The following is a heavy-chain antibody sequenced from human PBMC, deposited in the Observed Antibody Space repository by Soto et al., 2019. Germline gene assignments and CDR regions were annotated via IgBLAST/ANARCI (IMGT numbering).Heavy chain of an antibody. D-gene: IGHD6-19*01. V-gene: IGHV4-39*01. CDR1: GGSISSSSYY. CDR3: ARRTVAGPFDY. Sequence: QLQLQESGPGLVKPSETLSLTCTVSGGSISSSSYYWGWIRQPPGKGLEWIGSIYYSGSTYYYPSLKSRVTISVDTSKNQFTLKLSSVTAADTAVYYCARRTVAGPFDYCGQGTLVTVSS. J-gene: IGHJ4*02. CDR2: IYYSGST.